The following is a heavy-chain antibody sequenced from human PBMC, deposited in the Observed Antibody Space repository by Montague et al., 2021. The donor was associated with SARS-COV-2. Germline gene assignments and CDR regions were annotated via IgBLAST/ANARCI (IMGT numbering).Heavy chain of an antibody. CDR3: ARQDCSSKQKVDYYYYYLDV. V-gene: IGHV4-39*01. J-gene: IGHJ6*03. Sequence: SETLSLTCTVSGGSISSSSYYWGWIRQPPGKGLEWIGSIYYSGSTYYNPSLKSRVTISVDTSKNQFSLKLSSVTAADTAVYYCARQDCSSKQKVDYYYYYLDVWGKGTTVTVSS. CDR1: GGSISSSSYY. D-gene: IGHD3/OR15-3a*01. CDR2: IYYSGST.